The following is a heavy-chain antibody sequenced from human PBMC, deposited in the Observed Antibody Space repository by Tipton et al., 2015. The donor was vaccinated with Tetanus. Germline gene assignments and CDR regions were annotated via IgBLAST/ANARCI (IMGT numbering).Heavy chain of an antibody. D-gene: IGHD6-19*01. J-gene: IGHJ5*02. CDR3: ARDISRGAGTSWFDP. CDR2: IYTSGST. CDR1: GGSISSYY. V-gene: IGHV4-4*07. Sequence: TLSLTCTVSGGSISSYYWSWIRQPAGKGLEWIGRIYTSGSTNYNPPLKSRVTMSVDTPKNRFSLKLSSVTAADTAVYYCARDISRGAGTSWFDPWGQGTLVTVSS.